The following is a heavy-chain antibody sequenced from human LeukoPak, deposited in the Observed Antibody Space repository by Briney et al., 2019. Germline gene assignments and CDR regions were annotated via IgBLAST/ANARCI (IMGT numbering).Heavy chain of an antibody. CDR2: VYFDGGT. CDR3: ARAVSSGDIDY. V-gene: IGHV4-39*07. CDR1: GGSVTSGTYH. D-gene: IGHD4-17*01. Sequence: PSETLSLTCSVSGGSVTSGTYHWGWIRQPPGKGLEWIGSVYFDGGTHYKPSLQSRVTISVDTSKNQFSLKLSSVTAADTAVYYCARAVSSGDIDYWGQGTLVTVSS. J-gene: IGHJ4*02.